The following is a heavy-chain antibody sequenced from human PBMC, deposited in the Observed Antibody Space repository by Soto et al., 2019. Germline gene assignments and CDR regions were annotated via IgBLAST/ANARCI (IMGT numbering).Heavy chain of an antibody. CDR3: ARDPPSYYYGSGSYSLTGSDY. CDR2: IIPILGIA. Sequence: ASVKVSCKASGGTFSSYTISWVRQAPGQGLEWMGRIIPILGIANYAQKFQGRVTITADKSTSTAYMELSSLRSEDTAVYYCARDPPSYYYGSGSYSLTGSDYWGPG. V-gene: IGHV1-69*04. CDR1: GGTFSSYT. D-gene: IGHD3-10*01. J-gene: IGHJ4*02.